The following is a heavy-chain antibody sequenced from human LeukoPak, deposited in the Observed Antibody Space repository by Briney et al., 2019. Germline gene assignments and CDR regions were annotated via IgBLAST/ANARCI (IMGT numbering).Heavy chain of an antibody. CDR1: GISISGYS. CDR3: ARGGSSSDY. V-gene: IGHV3-21*01. Sequence: GGSLRLSCAASGISISGYSLNWIRQAPGKGLEWVATITSDSTYISHAASVKGRFTVSRDNANNSLYLQMSSLRAEDTAVYYCARGGSSSDYWGQGTLVTVSS. J-gene: IGHJ4*02. CDR2: ITSDSTYI. D-gene: IGHD3-16*01.